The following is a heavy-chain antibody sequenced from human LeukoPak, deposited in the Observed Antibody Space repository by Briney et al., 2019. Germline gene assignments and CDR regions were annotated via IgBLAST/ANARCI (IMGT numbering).Heavy chain of an antibody. J-gene: IGHJ4*02. CDR2: IILSFSTA. Sequence: SVKVSCKASGGTFSRYYAISWVRQAPGQGLEWVGGIILSFSTANYAQKFQGRVTITTDESTGTAYLGLSGLRSEDTAVYWCSIDAYWGQGTLVTVSS. CDR1: GGTFSRYYA. CDR3: SIDAY. V-gene: IGHV1-69*05.